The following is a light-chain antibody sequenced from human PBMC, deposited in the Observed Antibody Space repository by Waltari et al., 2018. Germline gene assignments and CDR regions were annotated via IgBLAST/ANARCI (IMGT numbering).Light chain of an antibody. CDR2: GAS. Sequence: EIVMTQSPATLSVSPGERATLPCRASQNIGNNLAWYQQKPGQAPRLLIYGASSTAIGIPDRFSGSGSGTEFTLTISSLQSEDFAVYLCHQYNSWPPYTFGQGTKLEIK. CDR3: HQYNSWPPYT. J-gene: IGKJ2*01. CDR1: QNIGNN. V-gene: IGKV3-15*01.